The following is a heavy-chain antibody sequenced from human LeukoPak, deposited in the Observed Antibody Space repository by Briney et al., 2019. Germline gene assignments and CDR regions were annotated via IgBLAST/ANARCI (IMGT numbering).Heavy chain of an antibody. D-gene: IGHD1-20*01. CDR3: ARVNWINDY. Sequence: PSETLSLTCSVSGYSIRNGYHWGWIRQPPGKGLEWIGAIHHSGSTYYNPSLRSRVTIPIDTSRNRFSLKLSSVTAADTAVYYCARVNWINDYWGQGTLVTVSS. CDR1: GYSIRNGYH. CDR2: IHHSGST. J-gene: IGHJ4*02. V-gene: IGHV4-38-2*02.